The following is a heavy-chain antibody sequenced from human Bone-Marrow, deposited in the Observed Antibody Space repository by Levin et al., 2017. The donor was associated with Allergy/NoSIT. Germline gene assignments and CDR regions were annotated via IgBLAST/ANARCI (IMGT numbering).Heavy chain of an antibody. CDR3: AREGRVGMIVANDI. V-gene: IGHV3-21*01. CDR2: ISSSSSYI. Sequence: GESLKISCAASGFTFSSYSMNWVRQAPGKGLEWVSSISSSSSYIYYADSVKGRFTISRDNAKNSLYLQMNSLRAEDTAVYYCAREGRVGMIVANDIWGQGTMVTVSS. J-gene: IGHJ3*02. D-gene: IGHD3-22*01. CDR1: GFTFSSYS.